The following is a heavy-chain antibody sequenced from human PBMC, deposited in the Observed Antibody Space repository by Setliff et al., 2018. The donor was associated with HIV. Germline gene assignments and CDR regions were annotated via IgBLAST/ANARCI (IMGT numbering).Heavy chain of an antibody. CDR3: AKESPRAGYSVFDY. CDR1: GFTFTFSTYT. J-gene: IGHJ4*02. V-gene: IGHV3-21*01. D-gene: IGHD5-18*01. CDR2: INGDSTFI. Sequence: PGGSLRLSCAASGFTFTFSTYTMNWVRQAPGKGLEWVSSINGDSTFIYYADSVRGRFTISRDNAQNSLYLQMSSLRAEDTAVYYCAKESPRAGYSVFDYWGQGTLVTVSS.